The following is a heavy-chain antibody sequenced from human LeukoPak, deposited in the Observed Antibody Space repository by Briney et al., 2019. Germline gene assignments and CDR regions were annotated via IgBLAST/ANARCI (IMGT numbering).Heavy chain of an antibody. CDR1: GYTFTSYY. D-gene: IGHD6-13*01. J-gene: IGHJ4*02. V-gene: IGHV1-46*01. CDR3: ARDRGSAVGAAAGTINY. Sequence: ASVKVSCKASGYTFTSYYMHWVRQAPGQGLEWMGIINPSGGSTSYAQKFQGRVTMTRDTSTSTVYMELSSLRSEDTAVYYCARDRGSAVGAAAGTINYWGQGTLVTVSS. CDR2: INPSGGST.